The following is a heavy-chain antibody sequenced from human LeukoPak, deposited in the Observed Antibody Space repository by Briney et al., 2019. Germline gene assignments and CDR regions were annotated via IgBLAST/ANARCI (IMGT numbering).Heavy chain of an antibody. CDR2: INTNTGNP. CDR3: ARERNDCYGSSGCVGDSYMDV. V-gene: IGHV7-4-1*02. D-gene: IGHD3-22*01. Sequence: ASVKVSCKASGYTFTSYAMNWVRQAPGQGLEWMGWINTNTGNPTYAQGFTGRFVFSLDTSVSTAYLQISSLKADDTAVYYCARERNDCYGSSGCVGDSYMDVWGKGTTVTVSS. J-gene: IGHJ6*03. CDR1: GYTFTSYA.